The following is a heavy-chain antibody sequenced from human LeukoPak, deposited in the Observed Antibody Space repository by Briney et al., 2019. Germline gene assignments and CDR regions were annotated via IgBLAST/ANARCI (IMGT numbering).Heavy chain of an antibody. Sequence: GGSLILSCTASGFPFGDYAVTWFRQAPGKGLEWVGFIRNKVYGRTTEYAASVKGRFTISRDDSKSIAYLQVNSLKTEDTAAYYCTRTNGYSSGWYSDYWGQGTLVAVSS. CDR1: GFPFGDYA. J-gene: IGHJ4*02. CDR2: IRNKVYGRTT. V-gene: IGHV3-49*03. D-gene: IGHD6-19*01. CDR3: TRTNGYSSGWYSDY.